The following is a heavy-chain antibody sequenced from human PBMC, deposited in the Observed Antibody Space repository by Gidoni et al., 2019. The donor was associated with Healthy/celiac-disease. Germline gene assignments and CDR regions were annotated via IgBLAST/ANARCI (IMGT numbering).Heavy chain of an antibody. V-gene: IGHV1-46*01. CDR3: ARDLNLGYCSGGSCSSAFDI. CDR2: INPSGGST. D-gene: IGHD2-15*01. J-gene: IGHJ3*02. Sequence: QVQLVQSGAEVKKPGASVTVSCKASGYTFTSYYMHWVRQAPGQGLEWMGIINPSGGSTSYAQKFQGRVTMTRDTSTSTVYMELSSLRSEDTAVYYCARDLNLGYCSGGSCSSAFDIWGQGTMVTVSS. CDR1: GYTFTSYY.